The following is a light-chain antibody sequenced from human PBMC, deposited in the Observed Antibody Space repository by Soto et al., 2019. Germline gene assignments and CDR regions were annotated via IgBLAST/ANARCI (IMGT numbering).Light chain of an antibody. J-gene: IGLJ1*01. V-gene: IGLV2-14*03. CDR2: DVS. Sequence: QSVLTQPASVSGSPGQSITISCTGTSSDVGGYNYVSWYQHHPGKAPKLMIYDVSDRPSGVSNRFSGSKSGNTAPLTISGLQAEDEADYYCSSYTSSSTRRLFGTGTKVTVL. CDR1: SSDVGGYNY. CDR3: SSYTSSSTRRL.